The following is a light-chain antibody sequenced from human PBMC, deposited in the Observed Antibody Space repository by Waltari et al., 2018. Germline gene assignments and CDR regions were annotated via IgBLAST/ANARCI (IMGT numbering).Light chain of an antibody. CDR3: HQYYSTPDT. CDR2: WAS. Sequence: DIVMTQSPDSLAVSLGERATINCKSSQSVLYSANNKNFLAWYQQKPGQPPKLLIYWASFRASGVPERFSGSASGTDFTLTINTLQAEDVAVYYCHQYYSTPDTFGQGTHLEIK. V-gene: IGKV4-1*01. CDR1: QSVLYSANNKNF. J-gene: IGKJ2*01.